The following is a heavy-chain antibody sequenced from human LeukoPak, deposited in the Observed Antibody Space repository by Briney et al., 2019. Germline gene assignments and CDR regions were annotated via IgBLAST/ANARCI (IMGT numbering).Heavy chain of an antibody. V-gene: IGHV4-4*02. CDR1: GGSISSSNW. D-gene: IGHD2-8*01. CDR2: IYHSGST. J-gene: IGHJ6*02. Sequence: SETLSLTCAVSGGSISSSNWWIGVRQPPGKGLEWIGEIYHSGSTNYNPSLKSRVTISVDKSKNQFSLKLSSVTAADTAVYYCASVLYYHYGMDVWGQGATVTVSS. CDR3: ASVLYYHYGMDV.